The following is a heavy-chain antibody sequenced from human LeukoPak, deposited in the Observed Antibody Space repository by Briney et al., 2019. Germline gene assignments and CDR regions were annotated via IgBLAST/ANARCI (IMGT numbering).Heavy chain of an antibody. CDR2: IYPDDSDT. V-gene: IGHV5-51*01. Sequence: GESLKISCKGSGYSFASSWIGWVRQMPGKGLEWMGIIYPDDSDTRYSPSFEGQITISVDKSISTAYLQWSSLKASDNAVYYCARSIAARNWFDPWGQGTLVTVSS. CDR3: ARSIAARNWFDP. J-gene: IGHJ5*02. D-gene: IGHD6-6*01. CDR1: GYSFASSW.